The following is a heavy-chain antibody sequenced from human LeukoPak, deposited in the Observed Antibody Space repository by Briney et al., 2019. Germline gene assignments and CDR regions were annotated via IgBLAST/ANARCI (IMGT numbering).Heavy chain of an antibody. CDR1: GFTFSCYS. J-gene: IGHJ4*02. V-gene: IGHV3-21*01. Sequence: GGSLRLSCAASGFTFSCYSMNWVRQAPGKGLEWVSSISSSSSYISYADSVNGRFTISRDNAKNSLYLKINSLRAEDTAVYYCARTHLESGYCSSTSCPPDYWGQGTLVTVSS. CDR2: ISSSSSYI. CDR3: ARTHLESGYCSSTSCPPDY. D-gene: IGHD2-2*01.